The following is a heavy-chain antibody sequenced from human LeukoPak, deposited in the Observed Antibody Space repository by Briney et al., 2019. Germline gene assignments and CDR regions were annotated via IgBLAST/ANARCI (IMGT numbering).Heavy chain of an antibody. CDR1: GGSISSYY. CDR2: IYYTGST. J-gene: IGHJ6*03. D-gene: IGHD6-13*01. Sequence: PSETLSLTCTVSGGSISSYYWSWIRQPPGKGLEWIGNIYYTGSTNYNPSLKSRVTISVDTSKNQFSLKLSSVTAADTAVYYCAREGYSNSWYYYYYYMDVWGKGTTVTVSS. V-gene: IGHV4-59*01. CDR3: AREGYSNSWYYYYYYMDV.